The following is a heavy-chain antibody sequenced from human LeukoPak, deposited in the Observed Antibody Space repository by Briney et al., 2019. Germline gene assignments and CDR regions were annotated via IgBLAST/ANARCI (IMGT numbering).Heavy chain of an antibody. D-gene: IGHD4-17*01. J-gene: IGHJ4*02. V-gene: IGHV4-59*01. CDR1: GGSISSYY. CDR3: ARDPADYGDSY. CDR2: IYYSGST. Sequence: SETLSLTCTVSGGSISSYYWSWIRQPPGKGLEWIGYIYYSGSTNYNPSLKSRVTISVDTSKNQFSLKLSSVTAADTAVYYCARDPADYGDSYWGQGTLVTVSS.